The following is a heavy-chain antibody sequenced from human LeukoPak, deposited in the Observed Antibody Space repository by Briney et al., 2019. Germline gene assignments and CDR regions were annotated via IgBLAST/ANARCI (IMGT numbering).Heavy chain of an antibody. CDR1: GFSFIDYH. CDR2: ITSRDNSK. CDR3: AATGTTWGDRDY. D-gene: IGHD1-7*01. J-gene: IGHJ4*02. V-gene: IGHV3-11*04. Sequence: PGGSLRLSCAASGFSFIDYHMTWVRQAPGKGLEWVSYITSRDNSKYYADSVKGRFTISRDDAKKSVYLQMNSLRAEDTAMYYCAATGTTWGDRDYWGQGALVTVSS.